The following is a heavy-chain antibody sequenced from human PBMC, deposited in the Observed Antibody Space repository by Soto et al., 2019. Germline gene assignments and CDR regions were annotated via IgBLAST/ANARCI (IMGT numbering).Heavy chain of an antibody. CDR1: GGSIIDGQTY. V-gene: IGHV4-31*03. D-gene: IGHD2-2*01. J-gene: IGHJ4*02. CDR3: ARDAPGVPPY. CDR2: INYRGTT. Sequence: PSETLSLTCTVSGGSIIDGQTYLNWIRQHPERGLEWMGYINYRGTTNYSPALKSRILISIDTSKNQFSLRLTSVTPADTPVYYCARDAPGVPPYWGQGTLVPVSS.